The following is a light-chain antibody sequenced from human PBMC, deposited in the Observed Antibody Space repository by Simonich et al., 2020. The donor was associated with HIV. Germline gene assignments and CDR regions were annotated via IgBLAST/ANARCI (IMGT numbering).Light chain of an antibody. J-gene: IGKJ1*01. CDR1: QSISRW. CDR2: KAS. Sequence: DIQMTQSPSTLSASVGDRVTIPCRANQSISRWLAWYQQKPWKAPKRLIYKASSLESGVPSRFSGSGSGTEFTLTISSLQPDDFATYYCQQYNSYSRTFGQGTKVEIK. V-gene: IGKV1-5*03. CDR3: QQYNSYSRT.